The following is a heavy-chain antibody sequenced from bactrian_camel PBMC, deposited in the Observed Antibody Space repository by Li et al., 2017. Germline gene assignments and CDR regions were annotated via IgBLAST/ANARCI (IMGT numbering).Heavy chain of an antibody. CDR3: AADHNRGCMGWPTVEYDI. CDR1: GYNFASAC. Sequence: HVQLVESGGGSVQAGGSLRLSCSSGGYNFASACMGWFRQVPKKEREGIGAIDESGTTTYTESMKGRFTISKDNAVNTLYLQMNNLKPEDTAMYYCAADHNRGCMGWPTVEYDITGQGTQVTVS. D-gene: IGHD3*01. CDR2: IDESGTT. J-gene: IGHJ4*01. V-gene: IGHV3S26*01.